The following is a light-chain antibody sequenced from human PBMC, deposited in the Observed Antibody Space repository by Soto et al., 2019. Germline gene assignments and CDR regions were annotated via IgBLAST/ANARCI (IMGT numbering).Light chain of an antibody. V-gene: IGLV2-11*01. CDR1: SSDVGGYNY. CDR2: DVS. CDR3: CSYAGSPRYV. Sequence: QSALTQPRSVSGSPGQSVTISCTGTSSDVGGYNYVSWYQQQPGKAPKVMIYDVSERPSGVPDRFSGSKSGNTASLTISGLQAEDEADYYCCSYAGSPRYVLGTGTKLTV. J-gene: IGLJ1*01.